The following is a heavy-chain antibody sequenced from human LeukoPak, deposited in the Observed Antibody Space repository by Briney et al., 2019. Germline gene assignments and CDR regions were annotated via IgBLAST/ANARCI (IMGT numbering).Heavy chain of an antibody. CDR1: GFMFASVG. V-gene: IGHV3-23*01. Sequence: GGTLRLSCVASGFMFASVGMNWVRKAPGKGLEWVSSISGGGDRTYYADSVKGRFTISRDNSKNTLYLQMNSLRAEDTAVYYCAKVKAFGGVIVAYPDYWGQGTRVTVSS. CDR3: AKVKAFGGVIVAYPDY. CDR2: ISGGGDRT. D-gene: IGHD3-16*02. J-gene: IGHJ4*02.